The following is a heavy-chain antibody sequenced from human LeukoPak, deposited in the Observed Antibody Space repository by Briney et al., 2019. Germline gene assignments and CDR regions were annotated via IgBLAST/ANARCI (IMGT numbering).Heavy chain of an antibody. CDR2: IYTSGST. CDR1: GGSISSYY. V-gene: IGHV4-4*09. D-gene: IGHD3-22*01. Sequence: PPETLSLTCTVSGGSISSYYWSWIRQPPGKGLEWIGYIYTSGSTNYNPSLKSRVTISVDTSKNQFSLKLSSVTAADTAVYYCARQCYYDSSGYYCFDPWGQGTLVTVSS. J-gene: IGHJ5*02. CDR3: ARQCYYDSSGYYCFDP.